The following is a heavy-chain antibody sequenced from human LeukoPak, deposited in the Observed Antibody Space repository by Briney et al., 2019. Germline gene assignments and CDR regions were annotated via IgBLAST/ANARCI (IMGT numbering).Heavy chain of an antibody. D-gene: IGHD2-15*01. CDR1: GYTFTGYY. CDR3: ARGVPLGYCSGGSCP. J-gene: IGHJ5*02. Sequence: GASVKVSCKASGYTFTGYYMHWVRQAPGQGLEWMGWINPNSGGTNYAQKFQGRVTMTRDTSISTAYMELSRLRSDDTAVYYCARGVPLGYCSGGSCPWGQGTLVTVSS. CDR2: INPNSGGT. V-gene: IGHV1-2*02.